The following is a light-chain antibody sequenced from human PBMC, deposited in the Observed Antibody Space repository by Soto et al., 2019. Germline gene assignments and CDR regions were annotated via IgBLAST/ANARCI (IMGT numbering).Light chain of an antibody. CDR3: QQYNSWTLIS. CDR1: QSISGN. J-gene: IGKJ5*01. V-gene: IGKV3-15*01. Sequence: ELMMTQSPATLSVSPGERATLSCRASQSISGNIAWYQQKPGQAPRLLIYAASIRASGIPARFSGTGFVREFTLIISSLQSEDSAVYYCQQYNSWTLISFGQGTRLEIK. CDR2: AAS.